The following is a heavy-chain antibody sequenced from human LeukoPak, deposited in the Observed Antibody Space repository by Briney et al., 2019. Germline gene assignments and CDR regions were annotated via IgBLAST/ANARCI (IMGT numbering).Heavy chain of an antibody. CDR1: GGSISSGSYY. CDR3: AKHYMGPYDNRGLDY. J-gene: IGHJ4*02. CDR2: IYTSGST. Sequence: SQTLSLTCTVSGGSISSGSYYWSWIRQPAGKGLEWIGRIYTSGSTNYNPSLKSRVTISVDTSKNQFSLKLSSVTAADTATYYCAKHYMGPYDNRGLDYWGQGGLVTVSS. V-gene: IGHV4-61*02. D-gene: IGHD3-10*01.